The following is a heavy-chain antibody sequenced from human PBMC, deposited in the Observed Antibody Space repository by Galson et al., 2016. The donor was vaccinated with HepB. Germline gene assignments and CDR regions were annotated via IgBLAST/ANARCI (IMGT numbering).Heavy chain of an antibody. CDR3: ARDLYCSGSTSNTSDLIYYVSGSWPAH. Sequence: SLRLSCAASRFTFSNYAMTWVRQAPGRGLEWVSVINGGGNITYYADSVQGRFTISRDNSKNKLYLEMNSLRVEDTAIYFCARDLYCSGSTSNTSDLIYYVSGSWPAHWGQGTLVTVSS. CDR2: INGGGNIT. V-gene: IGHV3-23*01. D-gene: IGHD3-10*01. CDR1: RFTFSNYA. J-gene: IGHJ4*02.